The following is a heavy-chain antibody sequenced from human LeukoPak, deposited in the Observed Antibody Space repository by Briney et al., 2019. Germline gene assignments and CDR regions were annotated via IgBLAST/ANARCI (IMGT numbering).Heavy chain of an antibody. CDR2: TYYRSKWYN. CDR1: GDSVSSNSAA. D-gene: IGHD1-7*01. Sequence: SQTLSLTCAISGDSVSSNSAAWNWIRQSPSRGLEWLGRTYYRSKWYNDYAVSVISRITINPDTSNNQFSLHLNSVTPEDTAVYYCVRNSGTSWDFWGQGALVTVSS. J-gene: IGHJ4*02. CDR3: VRNSGTSWDF. V-gene: IGHV6-1*01.